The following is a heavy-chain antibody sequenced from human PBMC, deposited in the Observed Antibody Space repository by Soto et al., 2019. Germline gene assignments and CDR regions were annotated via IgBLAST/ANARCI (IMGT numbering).Heavy chain of an antibody. Sequence: SETLSLTCAVYGGSFSGYYWSWIRQPPGKGLEWIGEINHGGSTNYNPSLKSRVTISVDTSKNQFSLKLSSVTAADTAVYYCARAPNWFDPWGQGTLVTVSS. V-gene: IGHV4-34*01. CDR1: GGSFSGYY. CDR3: ARAPNWFDP. J-gene: IGHJ5*02. CDR2: INHGGST.